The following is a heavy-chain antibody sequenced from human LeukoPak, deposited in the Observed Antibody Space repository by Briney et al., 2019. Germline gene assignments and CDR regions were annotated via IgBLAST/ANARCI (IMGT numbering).Heavy chain of an antibody. Sequence: PSETLSLTCAVYGGSFSGYYWSWIRQPPGKGLEWIGEINHSGSTNYNPSLKSRVTISVDTSKNQFSLKLSSVTAADTAVYYCARGDDSSSRYYFDYWGQGTLVTVSS. CDR2: INHSGST. J-gene: IGHJ4*02. V-gene: IGHV4-34*01. CDR1: GGSFSGYY. CDR3: ARGDDSSSRYYFDY. D-gene: IGHD6-13*01.